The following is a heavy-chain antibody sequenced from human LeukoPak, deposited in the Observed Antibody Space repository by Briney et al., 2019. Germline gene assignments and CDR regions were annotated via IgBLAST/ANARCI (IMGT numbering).Heavy chain of an antibody. V-gene: IGHV1-2*02. CDR3: ARGDSSSWYFFDY. CDR1: GYTFTGHY. J-gene: IGHJ4*02. CDR2: INPNSGGT. D-gene: IGHD3-22*01. Sequence: ASVKVSCKASGYTFTGHYIHWVRQAPGQGLEWMGWINPNSGGTNCVQRFQGRVTMTRDTSVSTAYLDLSSLTSDDTAVYYCARGDSSSWYFFDYWGQGTLVTVSS.